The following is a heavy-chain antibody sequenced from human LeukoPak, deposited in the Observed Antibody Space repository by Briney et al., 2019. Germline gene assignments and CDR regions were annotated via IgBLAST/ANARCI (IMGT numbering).Heavy chain of an antibody. CDR3: ARHIRADGIFGAVSRLDF. CDR1: GGSISSSSYY. Sequence: SETVSLTCTVSGGSISSSSYYWGWIRQPPGKGLEWCGSIYYSGSTYYNPSLKSRVTISVDTSKNQFSLKLSSVTAAGTAVYICARHIRADGIFGAVSRLDFWGQGTGVTVSS. D-gene: IGHD3-3*01. V-gene: IGHV4-39*01. CDR2: IYYSGST. J-gene: IGHJ4*02.